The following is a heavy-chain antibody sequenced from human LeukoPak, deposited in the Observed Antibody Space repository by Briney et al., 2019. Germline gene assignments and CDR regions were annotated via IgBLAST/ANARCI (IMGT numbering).Heavy chain of an antibody. J-gene: IGHJ4*02. D-gene: IGHD4-17*01. V-gene: IGHV3-11*04. CDR2: ISSSGSTI. CDR1: GFTFSDYY. CDR3: ASGHDYGDYTFDY. Sequence: KAGGSLRLSCAASGFTFSDYYMSWIRQAPGKGLEWVSYISSSGSTIYYADSVKGRFTISRDNAKNSLYLQMNSLRAEDTAVYYCASGHDYGDYTFDYWGQGTLVTVS.